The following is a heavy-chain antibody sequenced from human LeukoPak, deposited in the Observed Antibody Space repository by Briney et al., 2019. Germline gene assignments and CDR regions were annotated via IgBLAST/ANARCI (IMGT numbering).Heavy chain of an antibody. CDR1: GYTFTSYG. Sequence: ASVKVSCKASGYTFTSYGISWVRQAPGQGLEWMGWIIPNSGGANYAQKFQGRVTMTRDTSISTAYMELSSLRSDDTAVYYCARDKSTTRHFDYWGQGTLATVSS. J-gene: IGHJ4*02. CDR3: ARDKSTTRHFDY. V-gene: IGHV1-2*02. D-gene: IGHD5/OR15-5a*01. CDR2: IIPNSGGA.